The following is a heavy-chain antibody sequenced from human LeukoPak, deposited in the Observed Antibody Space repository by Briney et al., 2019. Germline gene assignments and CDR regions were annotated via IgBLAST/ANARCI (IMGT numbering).Heavy chain of an antibody. J-gene: IGHJ6*03. V-gene: IGHV4-39*01. CDR2: IYYSGST. D-gene: IGHD2-2*01. CDR3: ARQDCSSSSCLRGYYYYMDV. Sequence: PSETLSLTCTVSGGSISSSSYYWGWIRQPPGKGLEWIGSIYYSGSTYYNPSLKSRVTISVDTSKNQFSLKLSSVTAADTAVYYCARQDCSSSSCLRGYYYYMDVWGKGTTVTVSS. CDR1: GGSISSSSYY.